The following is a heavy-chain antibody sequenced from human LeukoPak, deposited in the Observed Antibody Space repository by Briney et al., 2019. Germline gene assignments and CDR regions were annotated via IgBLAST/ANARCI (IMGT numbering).Heavy chain of an antibody. V-gene: IGHV4-59*08. Sequence: PSETLSLTCTVSGGSISSYYWNWMRQPPGKGLEWIGYIHYSGSTKYNPSLKSRVTISVDTSKNLFSLKLSSVTAADTAVYYCARWYSSGWAFDYWGQGTLVPVSS. J-gene: IGHJ4*02. CDR3: ARWYSSGWAFDY. CDR1: GGSISSYY. D-gene: IGHD6-19*01. CDR2: IHYSGST.